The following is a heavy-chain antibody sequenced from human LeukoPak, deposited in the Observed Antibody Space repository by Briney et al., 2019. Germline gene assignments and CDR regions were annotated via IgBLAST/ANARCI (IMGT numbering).Heavy chain of an antibody. D-gene: IGHD1-14*01. V-gene: IGHV4-59*01. Sequence: SETLSLTCTVSGGSISSYYWSWIRQPPGKGLEWIGYIYYSGSTNYNPSLKSRVTISVDTSKNQFSLKLSSVTAADTAVYYCARLVRYPRGVCFDYWGQGTLVTVSS. CDR2: IYYSGST. CDR3: ARLVRYPRGVCFDY. CDR1: GGSISSYY. J-gene: IGHJ4*02.